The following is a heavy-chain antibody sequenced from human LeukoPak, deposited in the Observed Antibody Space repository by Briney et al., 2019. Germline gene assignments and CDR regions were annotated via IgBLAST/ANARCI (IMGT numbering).Heavy chain of an antibody. J-gene: IGHJ5*02. Sequence: SETLSLTCTVSGGSISSGGYYWSWIRQHPGKGLEWIVYIYYSGSTYYNPSLKSRVTISVDTSKNQFSLKLSSVTAADTAVYYCARGSVTIFLGWFDPWGQGTLVTVSS. CDR1: GGSISSGGYY. CDR2: IYYSGST. V-gene: IGHV4-31*03. CDR3: ARGSVTIFLGWFDP. D-gene: IGHD3-3*01.